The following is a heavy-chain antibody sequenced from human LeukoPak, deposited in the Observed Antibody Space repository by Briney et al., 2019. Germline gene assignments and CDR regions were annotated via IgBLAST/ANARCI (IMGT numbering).Heavy chain of an antibody. J-gene: IGHJ6*02. CDR3: ASITMTPHAMSV. V-gene: IGHV3-48*02. Sequence: AGGSLRLSCAASGFTFRNAWMSWVRQAPGKGLEWISYISNSSSTKNYADSVKGRFTTSRDNAKNSLNLQMNSLRDEDTAVYYCASITMTPHAMSVWGQGTTDTVSS. CDR1: GFTFRNAW. CDR2: ISNSSSTK. D-gene: IGHD3-22*01.